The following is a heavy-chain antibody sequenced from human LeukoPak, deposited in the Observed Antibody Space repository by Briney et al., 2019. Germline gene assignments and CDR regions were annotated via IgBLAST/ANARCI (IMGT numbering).Heavy chain of an antibody. CDR2: ISRSSDTI. CDR3: ARDRYFLISVSGTIDY. V-gene: IGHV3-48*01. Sequence: GGSLRLSCVASGFTFSSYGINWVRQAPGKGLEWIAYISRSSDTIFYADSVKGRFTVSRDNAKNSLYLQMNSLRGEDTALYYCARDRYFLISVSGTIDYWGQGTLVTVSS. D-gene: IGHD6-19*01. CDR1: GFTFSSYG. J-gene: IGHJ4*02.